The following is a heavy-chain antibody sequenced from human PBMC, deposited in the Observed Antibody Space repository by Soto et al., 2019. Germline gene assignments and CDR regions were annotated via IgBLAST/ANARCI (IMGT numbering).Heavy chain of an antibody. D-gene: IGHD5-18*01. CDR2: IIPIFGTA. V-gene: IGHV1-69*13. Sequence: ASVKVSCKASGGTFSSYAISWVRQAPGQGLEWMGGIIPIFGTANYAQKFQGRVTITADESTSTAYMELSSLRSEDTAVYYCARDPVKNVDTAMVDYWGQGTLVTVSS. J-gene: IGHJ4*02. CDR3: ARDPVKNVDTAMVDY. CDR1: GGTFSSYA.